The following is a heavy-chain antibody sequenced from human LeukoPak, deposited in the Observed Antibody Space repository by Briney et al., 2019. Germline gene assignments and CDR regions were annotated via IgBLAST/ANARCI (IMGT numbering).Heavy chain of an antibody. CDR2: INPSSGAT. Sequence: ASVKVSCTASGYSFTNYLMRWVRQAPGQGLEWMGWINPSSGATNYAQKFQGRVTMTRDTSVSTAYMELTRLRSDDSAVFYCIRGPGHYFDYWGQGTVVTVPS. D-gene: IGHD3-10*01. V-gene: IGHV1-2*02. CDR3: IRGPGHYFDY. CDR1: GYSFTNYL. J-gene: IGHJ4*02.